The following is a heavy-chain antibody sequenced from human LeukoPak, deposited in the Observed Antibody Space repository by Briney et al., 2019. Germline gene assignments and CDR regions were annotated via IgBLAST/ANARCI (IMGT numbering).Heavy chain of an antibody. J-gene: IGHJ4*02. D-gene: IGHD1-26*01. CDR2: IDNSGSI. V-gene: IGHV3-48*01. CDR1: GFSFNNYN. CDR3: ANSGNYYMAY. Sequence: PGGSLRLSCAASGFSFNNYNMNWVRQAPGQGLEWVSYIDNSGSIYYADSVKGRFTISRDDGRSSVFLEMNSLRAEDTAVYYCANSGNYYMAYWGQGTLVTVSS.